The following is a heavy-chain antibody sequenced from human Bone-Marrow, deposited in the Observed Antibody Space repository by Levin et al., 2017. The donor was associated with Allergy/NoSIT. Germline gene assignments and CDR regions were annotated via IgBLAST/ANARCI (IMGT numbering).Heavy chain of an antibody. J-gene: IGHJ4*02. CDR3: ARGEISGVTGDY. D-gene: IGHD3-10*01. CDR2: IYSGGST. V-gene: IGHV3-53*01. CDR1: GFSFSDHA. Sequence: AGGSLRLSCTASGFSFSDHALSWVRQAPGKGLEWVSLIYSGGSTYYADSVKGRFTISRDKSKNTLYLQMNSLRVEDTAVYYCARGEISGVTGDYWGQGTLVTVSS.